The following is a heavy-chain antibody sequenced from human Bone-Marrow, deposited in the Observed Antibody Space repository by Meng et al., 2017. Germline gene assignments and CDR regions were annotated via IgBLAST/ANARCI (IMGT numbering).Heavy chain of an antibody. CDR1: GGSISSIDW. CDR3: ASWIYSCGWQ. V-gene: IGHV4/OR15-8*02. Sequence: QVRLQESGPGLVKPSQTLSLTCTVSGGSISSIDWWSWVRQPPGKGLEWIGEIYHGGDTNYNPSLKSRVTIAIDKSKNQFSLKLSSVTAADTAVYYCASWIYSCGWQWGQVALVTVSS. D-gene: IGHD6-19*01. CDR2: IYHGGDT. J-gene: IGHJ4*02.